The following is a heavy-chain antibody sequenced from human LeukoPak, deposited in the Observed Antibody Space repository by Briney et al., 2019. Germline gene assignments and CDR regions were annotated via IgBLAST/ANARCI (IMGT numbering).Heavy chain of an antibody. J-gene: IGHJ5*02. CDR2: FDPEDGET. V-gene: IGHV1-24*01. Sequence: ASVKVSCKVSAYTLTELSMHLVRQAPGKGLEWMGGFDPEDGETIYAQKFQGGVTMTEDTSTDTAYMELSSLRSEDTAVYYCATRGLVFNWFDPWGQGTLVTASS. CDR1: AYTLTELS. D-gene: IGHD5/OR15-5a*01. CDR3: ATRGLVFNWFDP.